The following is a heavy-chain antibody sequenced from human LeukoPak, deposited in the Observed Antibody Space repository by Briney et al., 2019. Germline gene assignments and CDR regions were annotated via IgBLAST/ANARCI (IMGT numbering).Heavy chain of an antibody. J-gene: IGHJ4*02. CDR2: IYPGDSDT. Sequence: GESLKISCKGSGYSFTSYWIGWVRQMPGKGLEWMGIIYPGDSDTRYSPSCQGQVTISADKSISTAYLQWSSLKASDTAMYYCARHATGGYYDSSGYYLRYWGQGTLVTVSS. CDR3: ARHATGGYYDSSGYYLRY. V-gene: IGHV5-51*01. D-gene: IGHD3-22*01. CDR1: GYSFTSYW.